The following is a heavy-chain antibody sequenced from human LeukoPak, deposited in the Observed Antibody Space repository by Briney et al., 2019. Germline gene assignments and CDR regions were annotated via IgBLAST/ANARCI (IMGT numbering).Heavy chain of an antibody. J-gene: IGHJ3*02. CDR2: ISAYNGNT. D-gene: IGHD6-19*01. V-gene: IGHV1-18*01. CDR1: GYTFTSYG. CDR3: AVAPVEYSSGWNGYAFDI. Sequence: VASVKVSCKASGYTFTSYGISWVRQAPGQGLEWMGWISAYNGNTNYAQKLQGRVTMTTDTSTSIAYMELRSLRSDDTAVYYCAVAPVEYSSGWNGYAFDIWGQGTMVTVSS.